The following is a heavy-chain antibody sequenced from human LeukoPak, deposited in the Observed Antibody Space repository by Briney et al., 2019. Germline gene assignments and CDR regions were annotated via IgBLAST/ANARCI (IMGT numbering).Heavy chain of an antibody. CDR1: GGSISSSSYY. V-gene: IGHV4-39*01. J-gene: IGHJ4*02. D-gene: IGHD5-24*01. CDR3: ASFRDGYTLNF. CDR2: MYYSGSA. Sequence: SETLSLTCTVSGGSISSSSYYWGWIRQPPGKGLGWIGGMYYSGSAYYNPSLKSRVTISVDTSKNQFSLKLSSVTAADTAVYFCASFRDGYTLNFWGQGTLVTVSS.